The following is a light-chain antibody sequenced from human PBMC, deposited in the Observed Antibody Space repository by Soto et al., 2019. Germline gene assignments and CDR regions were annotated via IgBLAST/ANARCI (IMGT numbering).Light chain of an antibody. V-gene: IGKV1D-16*01. Sequence: DIQMTQSPSSLSASVGDRVTNTCRASQNVGDWLAWYQQKPGKAPESLIYAASSLQSGVPSRFSGRGSGTDFALSISSLQPEDFGTYYCQQYTTYPVTFGQGTRLEIK. CDR3: QQYTTYPVT. CDR2: AAS. J-gene: IGKJ5*01. CDR1: QNVGDW.